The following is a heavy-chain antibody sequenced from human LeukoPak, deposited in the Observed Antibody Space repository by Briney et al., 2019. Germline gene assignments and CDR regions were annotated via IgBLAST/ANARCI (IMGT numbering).Heavy chain of an antibody. Sequence: PGGSLRLSCAASGFTFSSYGMHWVRQAPGKGLEWVAVISYDGSNKYYADSVKGRFTISRYNSKNTLYLQMNSLRAEDTAVYYCAREDSSSSWLTRDYYHYMDVWGKGTTVTVSS. V-gene: IGHV3-30*03. CDR2: ISYDGSNK. J-gene: IGHJ6*03. CDR3: AREDSSSSWLTRDYYHYMDV. CDR1: GFTFSSYG. D-gene: IGHD6-13*01.